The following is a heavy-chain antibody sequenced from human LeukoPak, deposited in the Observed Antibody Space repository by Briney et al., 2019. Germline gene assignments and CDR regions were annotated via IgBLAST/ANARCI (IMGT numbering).Heavy chain of an antibody. V-gene: IGHV3-30*02. J-gene: IGHJ4*02. Sequence: GGSLRLSCAASGFTFSSYGMHWVRQAPGKGLEWVAFIRYDGSNKYYADSVKGRFTISRDNSKNTLYLQMNSLRAENTTVYYCAKPTYSSSWYTTPSYFHYWGQGTLVTVSS. CDR2: IRYDGSNK. CDR3: AKPTYSSSWYTTPSYFHY. D-gene: IGHD6-13*01. CDR1: GFTFSSYG.